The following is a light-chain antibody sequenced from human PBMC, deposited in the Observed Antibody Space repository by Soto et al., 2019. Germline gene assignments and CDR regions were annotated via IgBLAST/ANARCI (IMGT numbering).Light chain of an antibody. J-gene: IGKJ1*01. CDR3: HQYGSSPPLT. CDR2: VAS. Sequence: ESVLTQSPGTLSLSPGERATLSCRASQSVSRSYLAWYQQKHGQAPRLLIYVASSRATGIPDRFSGSGSGTDFTLTISRLEPEDCAVYYCHQYGSSPPLTFGQGTKVEIK. V-gene: IGKV3-20*01. CDR1: QSVSRSY.